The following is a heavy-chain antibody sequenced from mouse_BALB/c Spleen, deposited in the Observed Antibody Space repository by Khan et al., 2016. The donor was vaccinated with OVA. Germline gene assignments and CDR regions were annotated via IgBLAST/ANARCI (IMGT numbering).Heavy chain of an antibody. CDR3: ARRGLYCIFVD. Sequence: QVQLQQSGAELAKPGASVRMSCKASGYTFTTYWMHWVNQRPGQGLEWIGYIDPSTGYTEYNQKFKDKATLTADKSSSTAYMQLRSLTSEDSAVYYCARRGLYCIFVDWGQGTLVTVSA. CDR2: IDPSTGYT. J-gene: IGHJ3*01. D-gene: IGHD2-12*01. V-gene: IGHV1-7*01. CDR1: GYTFTTYW.